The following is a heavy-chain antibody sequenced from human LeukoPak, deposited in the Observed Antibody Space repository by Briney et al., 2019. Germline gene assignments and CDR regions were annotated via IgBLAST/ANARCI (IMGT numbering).Heavy chain of an antibody. CDR2: ITGTSGIT. D-gene: IGHD6-19*01. V-gene: IGHV3-23*01. Sequence: GGSLRLSCAASGFTFSSYAMSWVRQAPGKGLEWVSTITGTSGITYYADSVKGRFTISRDNSKNTLYLQMNSLRAEDTAVYYCAKRSVAGKKAFDYWGQGTLVSVSS. CDR3: AKRSVAGKKAFDY. J-gene: IGHJ4*02. CDR1: GFTFSSYA.